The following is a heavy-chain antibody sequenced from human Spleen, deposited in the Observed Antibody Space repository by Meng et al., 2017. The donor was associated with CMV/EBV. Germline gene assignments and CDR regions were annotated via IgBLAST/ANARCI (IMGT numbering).Heavy chain of an antibody. CDR2: INAGNGAT. Sequence: CEASGYIFTDYVIHWVRQAPGQRLEWMGWINAGNGATKYSQKFQGRVTITKDTSASNMELSSLRSEDTAVYYCARDRILTGQQKLDFWGQGTLVTVSS. J-gene: IGHJ4*02. D-gene: IGHD3-9*01. V-gene: IGHV1-3*01. CDR1: GYIFTDYV. CDR3: ARDRILTGQQKLDF.